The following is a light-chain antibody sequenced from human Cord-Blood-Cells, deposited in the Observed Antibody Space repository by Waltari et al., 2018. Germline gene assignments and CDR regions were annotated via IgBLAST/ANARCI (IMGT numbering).Light chain of an antibody. CDR1: QSVSSN. V-gene: IGKV3-15*01. Sequence: EIVMTPSPATLSVSPGETATLSCRSSQSVSSNLALYQQKPGQAPRLLIYGASTRATGTPARISGSGSGTESTLTISSLQSEDFAVYYCQQYNNWPPTFGGGTKVEIK. CDR2: GAS. CDR3: QQYNNWPPT. J-gene: IGKJ4*01.